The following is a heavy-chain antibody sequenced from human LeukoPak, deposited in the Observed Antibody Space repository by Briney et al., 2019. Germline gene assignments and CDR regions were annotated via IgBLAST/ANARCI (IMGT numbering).Heavy chain of an antibody. Sequence: SGTLSLTCAVSGAFITNSHWWSWARQPPGKGLEWIGEIYHSGTTNYNPSLQSRVTMSVDRSKNQFSLKLSSVTAADTAVYYCATYFYGEYGSYYFDYWGQGTLVTVSS. V-gene: IGHV4-4*02. CDR1: GAFITNSHW. CDR2: IYHSGTT. J-gene: IGHJ4*02. CDR3: ATYFYGEYGSYYFDY. D-gene: IGHD4-17*01.